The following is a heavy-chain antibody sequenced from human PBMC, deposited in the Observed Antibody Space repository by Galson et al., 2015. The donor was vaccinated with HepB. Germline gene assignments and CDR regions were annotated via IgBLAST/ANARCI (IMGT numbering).Heavy chain of an antibody. J-gene: IGHJ4*02. CDR2: INPSGGST. Sequence: SVKVSCKASGYTFTSYYMHWVRQAPGQGLEWMGIINPSGGSTSYAQKFQGRVTMTRDTSTSTVYMELSSLRSEDTAVYYCAREEGVDTAMGPFDYWGQGTLVTVSS. D-gene: IGHD5-18*01. CDR3: AREEGVDTAMGPFDY. CDR1: GYTFTSYY. V-gene: IGHV1-46*01.